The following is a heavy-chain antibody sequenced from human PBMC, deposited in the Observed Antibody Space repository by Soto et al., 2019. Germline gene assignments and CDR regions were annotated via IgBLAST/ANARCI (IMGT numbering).Heavy chain of an antibody. D-gene: IGHD3-10*01. CDR3: ANGRATYGLLTHDY. CDR2: LTGSSSNI. J-gene: IGHJ4*02. Sequence: GGSLRLSCAASGFSFRNYAMSWVRQAPGKGLEWISTLTGSSSNIYYADSVKVRFAISRDNSRNTLYLQMNSLTAEDTAVYYCANGRATYGLLTHDYWGQGTLVTVSS. CDR1: GFSFRNYA. V-gene: IGHV3-23*01.